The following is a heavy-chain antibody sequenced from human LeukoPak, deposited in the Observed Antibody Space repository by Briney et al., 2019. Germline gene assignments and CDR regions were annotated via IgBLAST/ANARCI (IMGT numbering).Heavy chain of an antibody. D-gene: IGHD4/OR15-4a*01. CDR2: FSST. J-gene: IGHJ4*02. V-gene: IGHV3-53*01. Sequence: GGSLRLSCTVSGFTVSSNSMSWVRQAPGKGLEWVSFFSSTHYSDSVKGRFTISRDNSKNTLYLQMNSLRAEDTAVYYCARRAGAYSHPYDYWGQGTLVTVSS. CDR1: GFTVSSNS. CDR3: ARRAGAYSHPYDY.